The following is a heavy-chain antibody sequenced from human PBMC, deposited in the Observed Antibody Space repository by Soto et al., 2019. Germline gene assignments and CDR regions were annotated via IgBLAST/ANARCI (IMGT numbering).Heavy chain of an antibody. V-gene: IGHV1-2*04. D-gene: IGHD1-1*01. CDR3: ARGPYNWNDGGYYFDY. Sequence: ASVKVSCKASGYTFTGYYMHWVRQAPGQGLEWMGWINPNSGGTNYAQKFQGWVTMTRDTSISTAYMELSRLRSDDTAVYYCARGPYNWNDGGYYFDYWGQGTLVTVSS. CDR2: INPNSGGT. CDR1: GYTFTGYY. J-gene: IGHJ4*02.